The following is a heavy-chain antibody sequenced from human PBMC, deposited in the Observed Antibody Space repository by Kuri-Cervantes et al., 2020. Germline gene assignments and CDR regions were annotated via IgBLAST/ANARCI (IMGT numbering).Heavy chain of an antibody. V-gene: IGHV1-58*01. CDR3: ARGLSCSGGNCYSTWFDP. D-gene: IGHD2-15*01. CDR2: IVVGSGNT. J-gene: IGHJ5*02. Sequence: SVKVSCKASGFTFTSSAVQWVRQARGQRLEWIGWIVVGSGNTNYAQKFQERVTITRDMSTSTAYMELRSLRSDDTAVYYCARGLSCSGGNCYSTWFDPWGQGTLVTVSS. CDR1: GFTFTSSA.